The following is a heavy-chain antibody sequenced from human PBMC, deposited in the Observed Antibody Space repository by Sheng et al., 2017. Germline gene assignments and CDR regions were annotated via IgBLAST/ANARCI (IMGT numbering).Heavy chain of an antibody. D-gene: IGHD2-2*03. CDR3: ARRGYCSSTSCYPDY. V-gene: IGHV4-59*12. CDR1: GGSISSYY. CDR2: IYYSGST. J-gene: IGHJ4*02. Sequence: QVQLQESGPGLVKPSETLSLTCTVSGGSISSYYWSWIRQPPGKGLEWIGYIYYSGSTNYNPSLKSRVTISVDTSKNQFSLKLSSVTAADTAVYYCARRGYCSSTSCYPDYWGQG.